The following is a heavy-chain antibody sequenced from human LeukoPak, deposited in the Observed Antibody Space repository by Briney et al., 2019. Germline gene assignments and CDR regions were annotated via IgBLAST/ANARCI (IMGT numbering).Heavy chain of an antibody. J-gene: IGHJ3*02. Sequence: GGSLRLSCAASGFTFSSYSMNWVRQAPGKVLERVSSISSSSSYIYYADSVKGRFTISRDNAKNSLYLQMNSLRAEDTAVYYCARDNYYDSSGYYMARDAFDIWGQGTMVTVSS. CDR3: ARDNYYDSSGYYMARDAFDI. CDR2: ISSSSSYI. V-gene: IGHV3-21*01. CDR1: GFTFSSYS. D-gene: IGHD3-22*01.